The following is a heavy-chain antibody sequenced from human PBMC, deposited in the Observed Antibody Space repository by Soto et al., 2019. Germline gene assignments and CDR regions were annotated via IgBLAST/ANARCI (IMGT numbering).Heavy chain of an antibody. CDR1: GVTVSSGAYY. J-gene: IGHJ4*02. CDR2: IYYNGST. CDR3: ARYRFSGSKWSKFDY. V-gene: IGHV4-31*03. Sequence: QVQLQQSGPGLVKTSQTLSLTCTVSGVTVSSGAYYWSWIRQHPGKGLEWIGNIYYNGSTYYSPSLQSRVAISLDTSKNQFSLRLSSVTAADTAVYYCARYRFSGSKWSKFDYWGQGTLVSVSS. D-gene: IGHD1-26*01.